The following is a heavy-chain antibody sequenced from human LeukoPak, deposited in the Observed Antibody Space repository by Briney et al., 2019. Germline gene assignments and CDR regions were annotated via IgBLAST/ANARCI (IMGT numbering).Heavy chain of an antibody. Sequence: PSETLSLTCAVYGGSFSVYYWSWIRQPPGKGLEWIGEINHSGSTNYNPSLKSRVTISVDTSKNQFSLKLSSVTAADTAVYYCARRGTHYYYDSRAYYFDYWGQGTLVTVSS. CDR1: GGSFSVYY. J-gene: IGHJ4*02. CDR2: INHSGST. CDR3: ARRGTHYYYDSRAYYFDY. D-gene: IGHD3-22*01. V-gene: IGHV4-34*01.